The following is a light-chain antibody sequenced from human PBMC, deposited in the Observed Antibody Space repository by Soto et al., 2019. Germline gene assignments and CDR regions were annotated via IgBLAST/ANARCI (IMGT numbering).Light chain of an antibody. Sequence: DIQMTQSPSTLSASVGDRVTIACRASQNIGDWLAWYQQKPGKAPNLLIYKASTLESGVPSRFSGSGSGTEFTLAISSLQPEDFAVYYCQQRNNWPPVTFGGGTKVEIK. J-gene: IGKJ4*01. CDR3: QQRNNWPPVT. CDR1: QNIGDW. V-gene: IGKV1-5*03. CDR2: KAS.